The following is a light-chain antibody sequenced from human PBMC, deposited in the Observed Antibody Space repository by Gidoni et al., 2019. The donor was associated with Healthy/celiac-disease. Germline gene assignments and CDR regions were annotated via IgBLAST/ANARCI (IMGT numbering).Light chain of an antibody. Sequence: DIVLTQSPGTLSLSPGERATLSCRASQSVSSSYLAWYQQKPGQAPRLLIYGAASRATGIPDRFSGSGSGTDFTLTISRREPEDFAVYYCQQYGSSPPLTFGGXTKVEIK. CDR1: QSVSSSY. V-gene: IGKV3-20*01. CDR3: QQYGSSPPLT. J-gene: IGKJ4*01. CDR2: GAA.